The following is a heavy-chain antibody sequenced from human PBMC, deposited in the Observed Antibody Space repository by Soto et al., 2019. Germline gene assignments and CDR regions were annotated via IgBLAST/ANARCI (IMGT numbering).Heavy chain of an antibody. CDR3: ATVKLERRGLLSDY. Sequence: GASVKVSCKVSGYTLTELSMHWVRQAPGKGLEWMGGFDPEDGETIYAQKFQGRVTMTEDTSTDTAYMELSSLRSEDTAVYYCATVKLERRGLLSDYWGQGTLVTVSS. J-gene: IGHJ4*02. D-gene: IGHD1-1*01. CDR1: GYTLTELS. CDR2: FDPEDGET. V-gene: IGHV1-24*01.